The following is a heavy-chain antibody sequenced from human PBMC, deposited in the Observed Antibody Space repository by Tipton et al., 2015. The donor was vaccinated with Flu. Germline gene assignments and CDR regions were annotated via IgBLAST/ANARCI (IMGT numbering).Heavy chain of an antibody. CDR1: GDSMRSYY. J-gene: IGHJ3*02. D-gene: IGHD3-10*01. Sequence: TLSLTCSVSGDSMRSYYWSWIRQSPGKGLEWIGTIYYNGSTDYNPSLNSRVTISVDMSRSQFSLKLTSVTAADTAVYYCARDRTYYYGSSDAFDIWGQGTMVTVSS. V-gene: IGHV4-59*01. CDR2: IYYNGST. CDR3: ARDRTYYYGSSDAFDI.